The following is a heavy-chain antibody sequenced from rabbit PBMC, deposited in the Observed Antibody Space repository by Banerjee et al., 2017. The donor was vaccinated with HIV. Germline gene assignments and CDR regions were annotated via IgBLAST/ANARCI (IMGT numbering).Heavy chain of an antibody. Sequence: QEQLEESGGDLVKPEGSLALTCKASGFSLSNNYVMCWVRQAPGKGLEWIACIGAGSSGTTYYASWAKGRFTISKTSSTTVTLQMTSLIAADTATYFCARDAGYAGSNLWGPGTLVTVS. D-gene: IGHD4-2*01. CDR2: IGAGSSGTT. V-gene: IGHV1S45*01. CDR1: GFSLSNNYV. J-gene: IGHJ4*01. CDR3: ARDAGYAGSNL.